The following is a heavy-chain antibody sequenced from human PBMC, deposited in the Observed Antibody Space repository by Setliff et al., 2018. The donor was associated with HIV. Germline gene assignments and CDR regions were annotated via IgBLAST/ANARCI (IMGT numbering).Heavy chain of an antibody. Sequence: PGGSLRLSCAASGLTFRNAWMSWVRQAPGKGLEWVGRIKSKTDGGTTDYAAPVKGRFTISRDDSKNTLDLQMNSLQTEDTAVYYCTTGYDADYYDSGGHYYIDPWGQGTLVTVSS. J-gene: IGHJ5*02. CDR2: IKSKTDGGTT. V-gene: IGHV3-15*01. CDR1: GLTFRNAW. CDR3: TTGYDADYYDSGGHYYIDP. D-gene: IGHD3-22*01.